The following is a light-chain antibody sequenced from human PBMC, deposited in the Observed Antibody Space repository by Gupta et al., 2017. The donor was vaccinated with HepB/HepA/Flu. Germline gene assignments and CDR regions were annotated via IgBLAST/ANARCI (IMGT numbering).Light chain of an antibody. Sequence: SYVLTQPPSASVAPGKTARITSGGNNIGSKSVHWYQQKPGQAPVLVIYYDSDRPSGIPERFSGSNSGNTATLTISRVEAGDEADYYCQVWDSSSDHYVFGTGTKVTVL. V-gene: IGLV3-21*04. CDR1: NIGSKS. CDR3: QVWDSSSDHYV. CDR2: YDS. J-gene: IGLJ1*01.